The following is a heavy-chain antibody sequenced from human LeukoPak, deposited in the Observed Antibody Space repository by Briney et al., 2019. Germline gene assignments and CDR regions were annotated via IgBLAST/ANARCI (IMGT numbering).Heavy chain of an antibody. Sequence: GGSLRLSCAASGFTFSSYGMHWVRQAPGKGLEWVAVISYDGSNEYYADSVKGRFTISRDNSKNTLYLQMNSLRAEDTAVYYCAKDRGYSSSWYVEYYYYGMDVWGQGTTVTVSS. V-gene: IGHV3-30*18. CDR1: GFTFSSYG. D-gene: IGHD6-13*01. CDR2: ISYDGSNE. CDR3: AKDRGYSSSWYVEYYYYGMDV. J-gene: IGHJ6*02.